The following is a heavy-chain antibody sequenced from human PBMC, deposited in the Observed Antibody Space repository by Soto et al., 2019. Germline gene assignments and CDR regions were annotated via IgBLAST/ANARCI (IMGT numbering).Heavy chain of an antibody. V-gene: IGHV4-39*01. J-gene: IGHJ5*02. CDR2: IYYSGST. D-gene: IGHD1-26*01. CDR3: ARMDSGTNPPPRRWFDP. Sequence: QLQLQESGPGLVKPSETLSLTCFVSGGSISSSSYYWAWIRQPPGKGLEWIGSIYYSGSTYYNPSLKRRVTISVDTSKNQFSLKLSSVTAADTAMYYCARMDSGTNPPPRRWFDPWGQGTLVTVSS. CDR1: GGSISSSSYY.